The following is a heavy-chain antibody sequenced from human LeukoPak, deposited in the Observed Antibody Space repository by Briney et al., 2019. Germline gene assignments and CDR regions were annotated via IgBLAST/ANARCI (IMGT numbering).Heavy chain of an antibody. CDR1: GGSISSYY. J-gene: IGHJ4*02. V-gene: IGHV4-39*01. CDR3: ATGPADVDTAMIGDY. CDR2: IYYSGST. D-gene: IGHD5-18*01. Sequence: SETLSLTCTVSGGSISSYYWGWIRQPPGKGLEWIGSIYYSGSTYYNPSLKSRVTISVDTSKNQFSLKLSSVTAADTAVYYCATGPADVDTAMIGDYWGQGTLVTVSS.